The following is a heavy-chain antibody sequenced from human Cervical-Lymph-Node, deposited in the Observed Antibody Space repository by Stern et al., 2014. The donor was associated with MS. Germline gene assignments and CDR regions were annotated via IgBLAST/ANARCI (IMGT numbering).Heavy chain of an antibody. V-gene: IGHV1-2*02. CDR3: AKDGYDY. Sequence: QLVQSGAEVKKPGASVKVSCKASGYTFTGYYIHWVRQAPGQGLEWMGWIIPNNGDTHYAQNFQGSVTMTRDTTHSTAYMEASRLRSDDTAVYYCAKDGYDYWGQGTLVTVSS. D-gene: IGHD5-12*01. CDR2: IIPNNGDT. J-gene: IGHJ4*02. CDR1: GYTFTGYY.